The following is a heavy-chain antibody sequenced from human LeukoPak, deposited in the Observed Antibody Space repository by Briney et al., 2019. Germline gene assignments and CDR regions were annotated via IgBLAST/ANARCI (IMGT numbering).Heavy chain of an antibody. CDR3: ARDGATDNYYYYMDV. V-gene: IGHV1-18*01. D-gene: IGHD1-26*01. CDR2: ISAYNGNT. CDR1: GYTFTSYG. Sequence: ASVKVSCKASGYTFTSYGISWVRQAPGQGLEWMGWISAYNGNTIYAQKLQGRVTMTTDTSTSTTYMELSSLRSEDTAVYYCARDGATDNYYYYMDVWGKGTTVTVSS. J-gene: IGHJ6*03.